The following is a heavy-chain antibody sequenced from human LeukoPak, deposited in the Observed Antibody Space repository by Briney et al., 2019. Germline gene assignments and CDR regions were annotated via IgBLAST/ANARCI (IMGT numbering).Heavy chain of an antibody. D-gene: IGHD4-17*01. Sequence: GGSLRLSCAASGFTFSSYAMHWVRQAPGKGLEWVAVISYDGSNKYYADSVKGRFTISRDNSKNTLYLQMNSLRAEDTAVYYCARVETRVTSDYWGQGTLVTVSS. CDR1: GFTFSSYA. CDR3: ARVETRVTSDY. J-gene: IGHJ4*02. V-gene: IGHV3-30-3*01. CDR2: ISYDGSNK.